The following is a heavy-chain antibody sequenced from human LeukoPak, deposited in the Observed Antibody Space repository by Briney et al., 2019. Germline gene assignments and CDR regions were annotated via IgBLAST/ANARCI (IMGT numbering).Heavy chain of an antibody. J-gene: IGHJ4*02. D-gene: IGHD1-26*01. CDR1: GITFSGYS. V-gene: IGHV3-48*02. CDR3: ARVGGATAVTMYFEY. CDR2: MTTSGNTI. Sequence: GGSRILSCVVSGITFSGYSMIWVRQAPGKGLGWLSFMTTSGNTIFYAESVKDRFTISTDNATKSLYLQMNSLRDEDTAVYYCARVGGATAVTMYFEYWGQGTLVTVSS.